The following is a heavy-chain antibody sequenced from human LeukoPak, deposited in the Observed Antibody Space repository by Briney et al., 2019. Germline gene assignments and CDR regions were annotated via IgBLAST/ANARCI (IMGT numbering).Heavy chain of an antibody. CDR3: AKGGYDYIEVAYFDL. J-gene: IGHJ4*02. CDR1: GFSLNNYA. Sequence: AGGSLRLSCAASGFSLNNYAMNWVRQAPGKGREGVSIIIGSSGSTFYADSVKGRFTISRDNSKNTLYLQLNSLRLEDTAVYYCAKGGYDYIEVAYFDLWGQGTLVTVSS. CDR2: IIGSSGST. V-gene: IGHV3-23*01. D-gene: IGHD5-12*01.